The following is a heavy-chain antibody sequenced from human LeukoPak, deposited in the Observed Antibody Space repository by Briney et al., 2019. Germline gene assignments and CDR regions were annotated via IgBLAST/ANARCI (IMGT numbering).Heavy chain of an antibody. CDR1: GGSISSYY. J-gene: IGHJ3*02. CDR2: IYYSGST. CDR3: ARGIVVVVAGARAFDI. D-gene: IGHD2-15*01. Sequence: SETLSLTCTVSGGSISSYYWSWIRQPPGKGLEWIGYIYYSGSTNYNPSLKSRVTISVDTSKNQFSLKLSSVTAADTAVYYCARGIVVVVAGARAFDIRGQGTMVTVSS. V-gene: IGHV4-59*01.